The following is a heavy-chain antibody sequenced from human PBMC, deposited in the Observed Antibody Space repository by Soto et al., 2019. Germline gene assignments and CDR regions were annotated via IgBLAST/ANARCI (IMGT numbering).Heavy chain of an antibody. CDR1: GLSFSGYY. D-gene: IGHD2-15*01. J-gene: IGHJ5*02. CDR3: ARGARLGYCSGGSCYPSSHNWFDP. CDR2: INHSGST. V-gene: IGHV4-34*01. Sequence: SEALSLTCAVYGLSFSGYYWILIRQPPGKGLEWIGEINHSGSTNYNPSLKSRVTISVDTSKNQFSLKLSSVTAADTAVYYCARGARLGYCSGGSCYPSSHNWFDPWGQGTLVTVSS.